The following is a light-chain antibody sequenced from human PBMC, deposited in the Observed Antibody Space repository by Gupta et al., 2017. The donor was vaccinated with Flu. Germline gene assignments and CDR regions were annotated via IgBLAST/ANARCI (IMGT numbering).Light chain of an antibody. J-gene: IGLJ1*01. CDR3: QAWDSSTAS. V-gene: IGLV3-1*01. Sequence: SYELTQPPSVSVSPGQTASLTCSGDKLGDKYACWYQQKPGQSPVLVIYQDSKRPSGIPERFSGSNSGNTATLTISGTQAMDEADYYCQAWDSSTASFGTGTKVTVL. CDR2: QDS. CDR1: KLGDKY.